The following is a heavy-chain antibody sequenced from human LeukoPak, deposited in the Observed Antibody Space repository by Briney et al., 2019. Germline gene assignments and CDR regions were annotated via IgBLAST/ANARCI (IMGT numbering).Heavy chain of an antibody. CDR3: AELGITMIGGV. CDR2: INSDGSIT. CDR1: GFTFSSYW. Sequence: GGSLRLSCAASGFTFSSYWMPWVRQAPGKGLVWVSRINSDGSITSYADSVKGRFTISRDNAKNTLYLQMNSLRAEDTAVYYCAELGITMIGGVWGKGTTVTISS. D-gene: IGHD3-10*02. J-gene: IGHJ6*04. V-gene: IGHV3-74*01.